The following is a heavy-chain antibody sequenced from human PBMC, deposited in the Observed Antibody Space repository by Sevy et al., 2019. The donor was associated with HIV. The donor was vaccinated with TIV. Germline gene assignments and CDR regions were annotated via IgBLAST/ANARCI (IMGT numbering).Heavy chain of an antibody. V-gene: IGHV3-30*02. CDR1: GFTFSQYG. CDR3: AKHRDTLAAAAYLDH. J-gene: IGHJ4*02. CDR2: IRYDGCTK. Sequence: GGSLRLSCAATGFTFSQYGMEWVRQAPGKGLEWVAFIRYDGCTKYYADSVKGRFTISRDNSKNMLYLQMNSLRPEDTALYSCAKHRDTLAAAAYLDHWGQGTLVTVSS. D-gene: IGHD6-13*01.